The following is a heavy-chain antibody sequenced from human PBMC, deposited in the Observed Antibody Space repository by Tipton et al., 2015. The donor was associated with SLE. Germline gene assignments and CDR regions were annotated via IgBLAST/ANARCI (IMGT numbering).Heavy chain of an antibody. J-gene: IGHJ5*02. Sequence: TLSLTCAVYGGSFSGYYWSWIRQPPGKGLEWIGEINHSGSTNYNPSLKSRVTISVDTSKNQFSLKLSSVTAADTAVYYCARGQSMTTVVTGSWFDPWGQGTLVTVSS. CDR1: GGSFSGYY. CDR3: ARGQSMTTVVTGSWFDP. V-gene: IGHV4-34*01. D-gene: IGHD4-23*01. CDR2: INHSGST.